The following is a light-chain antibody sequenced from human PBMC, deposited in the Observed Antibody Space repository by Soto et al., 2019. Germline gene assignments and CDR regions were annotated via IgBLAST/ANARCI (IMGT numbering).Light chain of an antibody. CDR2: EVT. Sequence: QSVLTQPPSASGSPGQSVTISCTGTSSDVGGYDYVSWYQQHPGKAPKLMIYEVTKRPSGVPDRFSGSKSGNTASLTVSGLQAEDEAQYYCSSYAGSNTVVFGKATKVTV. CDR3: SSYAGSNTVV. J-gene: IGLJ1*01. V-gene: IGLV2-8*01. CDR1: SSDVGGYDY.